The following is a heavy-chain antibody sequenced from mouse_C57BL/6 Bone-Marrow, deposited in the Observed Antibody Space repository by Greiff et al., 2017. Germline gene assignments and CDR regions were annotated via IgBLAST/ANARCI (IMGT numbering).Heavy chain of an antibody. CDR2: IYPTSGRT. J-gene: IGHJ2*01. V-gene: IGHV1-55*01. CDR3: ARSGPLGRSFDY. CDR1: GYTFTSYW. Sequence: QVQLQQSGPELVKPGASVKIPCKASGYTFTSYWITWVKQRPGQGLEWIGDIYPTSGRTNYNEKFKSKAILTVDTSSNTAYMQLSSLTSEDSAVFYCARSGPLGRSFDYWGQGTTLTVSS. D-gene: IGHD4-1*01.